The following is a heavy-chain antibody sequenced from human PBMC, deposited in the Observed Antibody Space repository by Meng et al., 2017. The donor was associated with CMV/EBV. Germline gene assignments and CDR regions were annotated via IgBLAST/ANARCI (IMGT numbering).Heavy chain of an antibody. D-gene: IGHD3-22*01. CDR3: ARDPNYYDSSGGVDYYGMDV. CDR2: ISSSSSYI. J-gene: IGHJ6*02. V-gene: IGHV3-21*01. CDR1: GFTFSSYS. Sequence: GGSLRLYCAASGFTFSSYSMNWVRQAPGKGLEWVSSISSSSSYIYYADSVKGRFTISRDNAKNSLYLQMNSLRAEDTAVYYCARDPNYYDSSGGVDYYGMDVWGQGTTVTVSS.